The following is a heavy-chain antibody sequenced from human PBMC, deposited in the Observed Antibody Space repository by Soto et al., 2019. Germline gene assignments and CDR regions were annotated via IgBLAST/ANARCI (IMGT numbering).Heavy chain of an antibody. CDR3: AKDGDVAAAGYYFDY. CDR2: ISYGGTDK. Sequence: GGSLRLSCAASGSTFSNHGMHWVRQAPGKGLEWVAVISYGGTDKYHADSVKGRFTISRDNSKNTLFLQMNSLRVEDTAIYYYAKDGDVAAAGYYFDYWGQGILVTVSS. D-gene: IGHD6-13*01. V-gene: IGHV3-30*18. CDR1: GSTFSNHG. J-gene: IGHJ4*02.